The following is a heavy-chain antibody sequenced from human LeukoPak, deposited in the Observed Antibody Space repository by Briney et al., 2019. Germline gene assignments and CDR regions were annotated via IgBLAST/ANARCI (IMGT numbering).Heavy chain of an antibody. CDR1: GFTFSSYA. J-gene: IGHJ3*02. CDR2: ISDDGTRK. V-gene: IGHV3-30*04. D-gene: IGHD5-12*01. Sequence: PGGSLRLSCAASGFTFSSYAMHWVRQAPGKGLEWVAVISDDGTRKYYADSVQGRFTISRDNSKNTLYLQMNSLRAEDMAVHYCAREFSGYAFDIWGQGTLVTVSS. CDR3: AREFSGYAFDI.